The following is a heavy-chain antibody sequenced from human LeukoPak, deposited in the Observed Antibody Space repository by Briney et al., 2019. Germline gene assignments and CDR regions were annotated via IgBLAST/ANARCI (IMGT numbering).Heavy chain of an antibody. CDR3: ARSRPIYSGGWVSSGAYDY. CDR2: INHSGST. D-gene: IGHD6-19*01. CDR1: GGSFSGYY. V-gene: IGHV4-34*01. Sequence: SETLSLTCAVYGGSFSGYYWSWIRQPPGKGLEWIGEINHSGSTNYNPSLKSRVTISVDTSKNQFSLKLSSVTAADTAVYYCARSRPIYSGGWVSSGAYDYWGQGTLVTVSS. J-gene: IGHJ4*02.